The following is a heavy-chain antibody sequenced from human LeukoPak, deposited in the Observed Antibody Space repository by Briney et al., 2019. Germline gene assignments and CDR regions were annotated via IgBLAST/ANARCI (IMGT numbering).Heavy chain of an antibody. V-gene: IGHV3-30*02. CDR2: IRHDGSHH. CDR3: AKVRLLGALDDAFDV. Sequence: PGGPLRLSCAASGFGFSSYAMHWVRQAPGKGLEWVAFIRHDGSHHYHGESVKGRLTISRDNSKKTLYLEMTSLRPEDTAVYYCAKVRLLGALDDAFDVWGQGTMVTV. J-gene: IGHJ3*01. D-gene: IGHD3-16*01. CDR1: GFGFSSYA.